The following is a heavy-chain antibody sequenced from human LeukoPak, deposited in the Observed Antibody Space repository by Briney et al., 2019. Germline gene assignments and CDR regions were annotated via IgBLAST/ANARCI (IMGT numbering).Heavy chain of an antibody. J-gene: IGHJ3*02. CDR1: GGSINSYY. CDR2: IYYSGSGST. V-gene: IGHV4-59*01. CDR3: ARVEGYLRAFDI. Sequence: SETLSLTCTVSGGSINSYYWSWIRQPPGKGLEWIGYIYYSGSGSTNYNPSLKSRVTISVDTSKNQFSLKLSSVTAADTAVYYCARVEGYLRAFDIWGQGTMVTVSS. D-gene: IGHD2-15*01.